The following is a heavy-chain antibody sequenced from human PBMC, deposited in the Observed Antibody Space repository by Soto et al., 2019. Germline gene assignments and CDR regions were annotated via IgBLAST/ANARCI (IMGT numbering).Heavy chain of an antibody. CDR1: GFTFSSFG. Sequence: LSLTCAASGFTFSSFGMLWVRQAPGKGLEWVALISYDGSNKYYADSVKGRFTISRDISKNTLYLQMNSLGAEDTALYYCAKRRDVYNTADYWGQGTLVTVSS. J-gene: IGHJ4*02. CDR2: ISYDGSNK. D-gene: IGHD1-1*01. CDR3: AKRRDVYNTADY. V-gene: IGHV3-30*18.